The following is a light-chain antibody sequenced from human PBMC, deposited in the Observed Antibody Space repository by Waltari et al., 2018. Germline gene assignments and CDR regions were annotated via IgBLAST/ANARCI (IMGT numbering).Light chain of an antibody. J-gene: IGLJ2*01. V-gene: IGLV3-1*01. CDR1: KLGDLY. CDR3: QAWDSITSHVV. CDR2: QDT. Sequence: SYELTQPPSVSVSPGQTASIPCSGDKLGDLYACWYQQKPGQSPVLVIYQDTRRPSGIPGRFSGSNSGNTATLTISGTQAMDEADYYCQAWDSITSHVVFGGGTKLTVL.